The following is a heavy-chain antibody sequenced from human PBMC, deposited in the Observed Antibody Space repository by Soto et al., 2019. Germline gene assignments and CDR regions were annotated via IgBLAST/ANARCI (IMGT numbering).Heavy chain of an antibody. J-gene: IGHJ6*02. CDR2: IIPGLGTP. CDR3: ALDKFDRPSYCSGGDCYGYHGLGV. CDR1: GGTLINFA. Sequence: SVKVSCKASGGTLINFAMSWVRQAPGQGPEWMGGIIPGLGTPNYARSFKDRVTIMADESMGIVYMELRRLKSEGTAVYYCALDKFDRPSYCSGGDCYGYHGLGVRGQGTTATVYS. D-gene: IGHD2-21*01. V-gene: IGHV1-69*13.